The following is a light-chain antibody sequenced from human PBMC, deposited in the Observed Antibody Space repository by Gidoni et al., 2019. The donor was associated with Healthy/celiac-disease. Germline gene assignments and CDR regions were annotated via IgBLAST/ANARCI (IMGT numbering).Light chain of an antibody. J-gene: IGKJ4*01. Sequence: EIVLTQSPATLSLSPGGRATPSCRASQTVSSYLAWYQQKPGQAPSLLIYDASYRATGIPARFSGSGSGTDFTLTISSLEPEDFAVYYCQLRSNWPTFGGGTKVEIK. CDR1: QTVSSY. CDR2: DAS. V-gene: IGKV3-11*01. CDR3: QLRSNWPT.